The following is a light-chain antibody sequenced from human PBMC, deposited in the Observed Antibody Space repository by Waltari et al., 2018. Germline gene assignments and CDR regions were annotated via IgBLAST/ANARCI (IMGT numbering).Light chain of an antibody. CDR2: GNS. CDR1: SSNIGAGYD. V-gene: IGLV1-40*01. CDR3: QAYDSSLRGLV. J-gene: IGLJ2*01. Sequence: QSVLTQPPSVSGAPGQRVTISCTGSSSNIGAGYDVHWYQQLPGTAPKLLIYGNSNRPPGFPDRCSGSKSGTSASLATTGLHAEDESDYYCQAYDSSLRGLVFGGGTKLTVL.